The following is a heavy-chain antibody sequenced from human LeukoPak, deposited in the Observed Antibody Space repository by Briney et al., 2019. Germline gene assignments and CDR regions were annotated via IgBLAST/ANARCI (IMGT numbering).Heavy chain of an antibody. V-gene: IGHV3-11*04. CDR1: GFTFSKYY. J-gene: IGHJ4*02. Sequence: GGSLRLSCAASGFTFSKYYMTWIRQAPGKGLEWVSYISSGGSTIYYADSVKGRFTISRDNTKNSLYLQMNSLSAEDTAVYYCARDRLVDYWGQGTLVTVSS. CDR2: ISSGGSTI. CDR3: ARDRLVDY. D-gene: IGHD6-6*01.